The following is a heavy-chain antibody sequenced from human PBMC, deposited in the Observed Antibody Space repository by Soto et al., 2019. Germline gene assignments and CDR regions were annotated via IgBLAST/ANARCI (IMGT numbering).Heavy chain of an antibody. CDR3: ARSPIVVVITDGGLDGFDI. CDR1: GGSISSGGYY. J-gene: IGHJ3*02. V-gene: IGHV4-31*03. Sequence: PSETLSLTCTVSGGSISSGGYYWSWIRQHPGKGLEWIGYIYYSGSTYYNPSLKSRVTISVDTSKNQFSLKLSSVTAADTAVYYCARSPIVVVITDGGLDGFDIWGQGTMVTVAS. D-gene: IGHD3-22*01. CDR2: IYYSGST.